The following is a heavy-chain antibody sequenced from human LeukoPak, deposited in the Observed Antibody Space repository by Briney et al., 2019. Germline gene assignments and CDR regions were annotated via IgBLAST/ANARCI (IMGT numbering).Heavy chain of an antibody. J-gene: IGHJ6*04. CDR3: ASAQNNHGYVYYGMDV. Sequence: SVKVSCKASGGTFDSHAISWVRQAPGQGLEWMGAIIPMYNTANYAQKFQGRVAIIADKSTSTAYMGLSSLRSDDTAVYYCASAQNNHGYVYYGMDVWGEGTTVTVSS. D-gene: IGHD5-12*01. V-gene: IGHV1-69*06. CDR1: GGTFDSHA. CDR2: IIPMYNTA.